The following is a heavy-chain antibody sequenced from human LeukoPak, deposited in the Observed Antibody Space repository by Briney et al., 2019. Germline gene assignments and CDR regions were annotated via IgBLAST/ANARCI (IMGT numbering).Heavy chain of an antibody. CDR3: ARAGSGWYGTYYFDY. Sequence: GGSLRLSCAASGFTFSSYWMSWVRQAPGKGLEGVANIKQDGSEKYYVDSVKGRFTISRDNAKNSLYLQMNSLRAEDTAVYYCARAGSGWYGTYYFDYWGQGTLVTVSS. CDR1: GFTFSSYW. J-gene: IGHJ4*02. D-gene: IGHD6-19*01. CDR2: IKQDGSEK. V-gene: IGHV3-7*01.